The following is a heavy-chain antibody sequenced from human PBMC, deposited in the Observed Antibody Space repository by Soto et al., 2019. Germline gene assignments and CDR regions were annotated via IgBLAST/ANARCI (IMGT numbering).Heavy chain of an antibody. CDR2: IWYDGSNK. CDR3: ARDGYCISTSCDDYYGMDV. D-gene: IGHD2-2*03. V-gene: IGHV3-33*01. Sequence: PGGSLRLSCAASGFTFSSYGMHWVRQAPGKGLEWVAVIWYDGSNKYYADSVKGRFTISRDNSKNTLYLQMNSLRAEDTAVYYCARDGYCISTSCDDYYGMDVWGQGTTVTVPS. J-gene: IGHJ6*02. CDR1: GFTFSSYG.